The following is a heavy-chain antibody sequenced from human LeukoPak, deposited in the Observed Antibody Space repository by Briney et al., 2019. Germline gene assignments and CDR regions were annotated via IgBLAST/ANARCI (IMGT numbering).Heavy chain of an antibody. CDR3: ARDPRGGTSRDNWFDP. V-gene: IGHV4-59*01. J-gene: IGHJ5*02. D-gene: IGHD1-1*01. Sequence: SQTLSLTCTVAGASITSYYWSWIRQPPGKGLEWIGYIYYSGSTNYTPSLKSRVTISVDTSKNQSSLKLNSVTAADTAVYYCARDPRGGTSRDNWFDPWGQGTLVTVSS. CDR1: GASITSYY. CDR2: IYYSGST.